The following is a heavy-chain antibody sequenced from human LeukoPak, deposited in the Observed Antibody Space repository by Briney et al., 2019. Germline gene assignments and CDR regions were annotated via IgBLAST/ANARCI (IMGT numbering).Heavy chain of an antibody. CDR2: IYTSGST. J-gene: IGHJ6*03. CDR1: GGSISSYY. D-gene: IGHD2-2*01. V-gene: IGHV4-4*07. CDR3: ARDSPDIVVVTAAPNDCYYYMDV. Sequence: PSETLSLTXTVSGGSISSYYWSWIGQPAGKGLEWIGRIYTSGSTNYNPSLKSRVTMSVDTSKNQFSLKLSSVTAADTAVYYCARDSPDIVVVTAAPNDCYYYMDVWGKGTTVTVSS.